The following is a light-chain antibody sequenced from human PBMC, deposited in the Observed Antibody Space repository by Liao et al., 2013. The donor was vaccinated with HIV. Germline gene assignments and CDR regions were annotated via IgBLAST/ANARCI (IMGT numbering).Light chain of an antibody. Sequence: SYVLTQPPSVSVAPGKTARITCGGNNIGSKSVHWYQQKPGQAPVLVIYQDTKRPSGIPERFSGSNSGNTAALTISGAEAGDEAAYYCQVWDSSSDQSIFGGGTNLTVL. V-gene: IGLV3-21*04. CDR3: QVWDSSSDQSI. CDR2: QDT. CDR1: NIGSKS. J-gene: IGLJ2*01.